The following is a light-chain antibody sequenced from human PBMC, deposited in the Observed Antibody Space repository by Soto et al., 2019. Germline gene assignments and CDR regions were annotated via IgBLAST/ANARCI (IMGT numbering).Light chain of an antibody. CDR2: GAS. Sequence: EIVLTQSPGTLSLSPGERATLSCRASQSVSSSYLAWYQQKPGQAPRLLIYGASSRATGIPDRFSGSGSGTDFTLTISRLEPEDFAVYYRQQYGSSPMYKFRKRTKVNIK. CDR3: QQYGSSPMYK. CDR1: QSVSSSY. J-gene: IGKJ2*01. V-gene: IGKV3-20*01.